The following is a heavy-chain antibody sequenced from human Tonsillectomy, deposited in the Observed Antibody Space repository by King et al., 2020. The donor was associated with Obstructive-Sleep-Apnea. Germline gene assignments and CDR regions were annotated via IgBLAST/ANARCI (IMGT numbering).Heavy chain of an antibody. CDR1: GFSFSGSA. J-gene: IGHJ6*02. CDR3: SWGWLSASYGMDV. Sequence: VQLVESGGGLVQPGGSLKLSCAASGFSFSGSAMHWVRQASGKGLEWVGRIRNKADNYATAYAASVRGRFSISRDDLKNTAYLQMNSLKTEDTAVYYCSWGWLSASYGMDVWGQGTAVTVSS. D-gene: IGHD3-22*01. CDR2: IRNKADNYAT. V-gene: IGHV3-73*02.